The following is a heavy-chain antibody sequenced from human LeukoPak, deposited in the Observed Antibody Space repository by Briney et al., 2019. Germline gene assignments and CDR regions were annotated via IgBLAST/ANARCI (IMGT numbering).Heavy chain of an antibody. J-gene: IGHJ4*02. CDR3: ARWDCTSTSCYAGDY. CDR1: THHSTDHS. V-gene: IGHV3-11*06. CDR2: IRSSSNYA. D-gene: IGHD2-2*01. Sequence: PGGSLTLHSPASTHHSTDHSLSWIRPAPENGPETVSYIRSSSNYARYAASVKGRFTISRDNAKNSLYLQMNSLRAEDTAVYYCARWDCTSTSCYAGDYWGQGILVTVSS.